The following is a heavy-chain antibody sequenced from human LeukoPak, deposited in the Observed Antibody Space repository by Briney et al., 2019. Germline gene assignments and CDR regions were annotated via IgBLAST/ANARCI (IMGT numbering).Heavy chain of an antibody. CDR2: ITGSGGNT. D-gene: IGHD2-8*01. CDR1: GFTFSSYA. CDR3: AKLYARQVGGYYFDY. J-gene: IGHJ4*02. Sequence: GGSLRLSCAASGFTFSSYAMSWVRQAPGKGLEWVSAITGSGGNTYYADSVKGRFTISRDSSKNTLFLQMDSLRAEDTALYYCAKLYARQVGGYYFDYWGQGTLVTVSS. V-gene: IGHV3-23*01.